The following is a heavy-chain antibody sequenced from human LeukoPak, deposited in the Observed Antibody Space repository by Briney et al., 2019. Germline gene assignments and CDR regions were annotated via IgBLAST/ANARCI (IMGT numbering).Heavy chain of an antibody. CDR1: GYTFTGYY. Sequence: ASVKVSCKASGYTFTGYYMHWVRQAPGQGLEWMGWINPNSGGTNYAQKFQGRVTITRDTSISTAYMELSRLRSADTAVYYCARGMGVVGANPRAYWGQGTLVTVSS. J-gene: IGHJ4*02. CDR3: ARGMGVVGANPRAY. V-gene: IGHV1-2*02. CDR2: INPNSGGT. D-gene: IGHD1-26*01.